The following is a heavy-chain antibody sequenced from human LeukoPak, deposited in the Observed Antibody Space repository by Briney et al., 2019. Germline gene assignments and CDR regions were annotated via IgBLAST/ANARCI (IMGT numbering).Heavy chain of an antibody. V-gene: IGHV1-18*01. D-gene: IGHD4-23*01. Sequence: ASVKVSCKASGYTSTSYGISWVRQAPGQGLEWMGWISAYNGNTNYAQKFQGRVTITADKSTSTAYMELSSLRSEDTAVYYCARSAHTVVTPSAFDIWGQGTMVTVSS. CDR1: GYTSTSYG. J-gene: IGHJ3*02. CDR3: ARSAHTVVTPSAFDI. CDR2: ISAYNGNT.